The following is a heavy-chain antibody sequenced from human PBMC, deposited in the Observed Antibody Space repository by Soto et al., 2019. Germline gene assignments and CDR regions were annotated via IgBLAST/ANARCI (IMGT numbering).Heavy chain of an antibody. V-gene: IGHV3-33*01. Sequence: GGSLRLSCAASGFTFSSYGMHWVRQAPGKGLEWVAVIWYDGSNKYYADSVKGRFTISRDNSKNTLYLQMNSLRAEDTAVYYCARVFGQLVFSDYYYYGMDVWGQGTTVTVSS. CDR2: IWYDGSNK. CDR1: GFTFSSYG. D-gene: IGHD6-13*01. J-gene: IGHJ6*02. CDR3: ARVFGQLVFSDYYYYGMDV.